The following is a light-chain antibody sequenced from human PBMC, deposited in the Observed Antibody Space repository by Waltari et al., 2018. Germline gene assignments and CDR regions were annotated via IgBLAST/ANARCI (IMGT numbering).Light chain of an antibody. CDR2: GKE. J-gene: IGLJ3*02. Sequence: SSELTQGPDVSVALGQTVKITCQGDSLRTHYASWYQVKPGQAPVLVLFGKEKRPSGIPDRISGYSSGTTSSLTITGAQAEDEADYYCHSRKGSDNQVVFGGGTKLTVL. CDR3: HSRKGSDNQVV. V-gene: IGLV3-19*01. CDR1: SLRTHY.